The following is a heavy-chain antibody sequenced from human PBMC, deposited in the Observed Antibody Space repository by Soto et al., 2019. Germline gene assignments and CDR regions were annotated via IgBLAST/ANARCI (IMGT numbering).Heavy chain of an antibody. J-gene: IGHJ4*02. V-gene: IGHV1-18*01. Sequence: ASVKVSCKASCYTFTSYGISWVRQAPGQGLEWMGWISAYNGNTNYAQKLQGRVTMTTDTSTSTAYMELRSLRSDDTAVYYCARIPYGDYGLGFDYWGQGTLVTVSS. CDR2: ISAYNGNT. D-gene: IGHD4-17*01. CDR1: CYTFTSYG. CDR3: ARIPYGDYGLGFDY.